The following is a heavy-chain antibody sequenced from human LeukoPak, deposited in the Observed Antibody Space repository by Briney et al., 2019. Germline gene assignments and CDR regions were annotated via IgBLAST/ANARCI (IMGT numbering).Heavy chain of an antibody. CDR2: IYSGGST. Sequence: GGSLRLSCAASGFTFSSNYMSWVRQAPGKGLEWVSVIYSGGSTYYAGSVKGRFTISRDHSKNTLYLQMKSLRGDDTAVYYCAREGGSSWYYFDYWGQGTMVTVSS. V-gene: IGHV3-53*01. CDR1: GFTFSSNY. J-gene: IGHJ4*02. CDR3: AREGGSSWYYFDY. D-gene: IGHD6-13*01.